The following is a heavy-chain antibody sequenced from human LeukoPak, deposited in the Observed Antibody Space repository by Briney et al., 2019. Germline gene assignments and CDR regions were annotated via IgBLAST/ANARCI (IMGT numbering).Heavy chain of an antibody. CDR2: IYKSGST. CDR1: GGSISSYY. CDR3: AAHGYLRWFDP. V-gene: IGHV4-59*01. J-gene: IGHJ5*02. D-gene: IGHD1-1*01. Sequence: SETLSLTCTVSGGSISSYYWSWMRQPPGKGLEWIAYIYKSGSTDYNPSLKSRVTISVDTSKNQFSLKLSSVTAADTAVYYCAAHGYLRWFDPWGQGTLVTVSS.